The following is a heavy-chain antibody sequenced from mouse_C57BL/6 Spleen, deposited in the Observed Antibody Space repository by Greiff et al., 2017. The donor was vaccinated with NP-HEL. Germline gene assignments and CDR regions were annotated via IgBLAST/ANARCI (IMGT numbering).Heavy chain of an antibody. J-gene: IGHJ4*01. CDR2: INPNYGTT. CDR3: ARSGLLLRGNYAMDY. Sequence: LVESGPELVKPGASVKISCKASGYSFTDYNMNWVKQSNGKSLEWIGVINPNYGTTSYNQKFKGKATLTVDQSSSTAYMQLNSLTSEDSAVYYCARSGLLLRGNYAMDYWGQGTSVTVSS. CDR1: GYSFTDYN. D-gene: IGHD1-1*01. V-gene: IGHV1-39*01.